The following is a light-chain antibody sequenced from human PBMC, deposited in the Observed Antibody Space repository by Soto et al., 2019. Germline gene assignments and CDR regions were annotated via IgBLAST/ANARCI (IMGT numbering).Light chain of an antibody. Sequence: DIQMTQSPSTLSAYVGDRVTITCRASQSISSWLAWYQQKPGKAPKLLIYKASNLESGVPSRFSGSGSGTEFTLTINSLQPEDFATYYCQHYSSSSWTFGQGTKVEIK. CDR3: QHYSSSSWT. CDR2: KAS. CDR1: QSISSW. J-gene: IGKJ1*01. V-gene: IGKV1-5*03.